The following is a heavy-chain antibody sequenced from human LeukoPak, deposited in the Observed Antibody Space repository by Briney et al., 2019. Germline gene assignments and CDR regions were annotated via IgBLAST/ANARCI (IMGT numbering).Heavy chain of an antibody. V-gene: IGHV1-46*01. D-gene: IGHD6-19*01. CDR1: GYTFSSNY. Sequence: ASVKVSCKASGYTFSSNYMHWVRQAPGQGLEWMGIINPSGGSTSYAQKFQGRVTMTRDMSTSTVYVELSSLRSEDTAVYYCARDSEVGYSSGWYEEHWGQGTLVTVSS. J-gene: IGHJ4*02. CDR3: ARDSEVGYSSGWYEEH. CDR2: INPSGGST.